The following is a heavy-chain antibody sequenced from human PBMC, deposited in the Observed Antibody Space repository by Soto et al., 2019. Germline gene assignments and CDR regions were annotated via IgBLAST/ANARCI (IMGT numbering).Heavy chain of an antibody. CDR1: GYTFTSYG. D-gene: IGHD3-22*01. CDR2: ISAYNGNT. Sequence: GASVKVSCKASGYTFTSYGISWVRQAPGQGLEWMGWISAYNGNTNYAQKLQGRVTMTTDTSTSTAYMELRSLRSDDTAVYYCARVALVVVIPVSYYFDYWGQGTLVTVSS. V-gene: IGHV1-18*01. CDR3: ARVALVVVIPVSYYFDY. J-gene: IGHJ4*02.